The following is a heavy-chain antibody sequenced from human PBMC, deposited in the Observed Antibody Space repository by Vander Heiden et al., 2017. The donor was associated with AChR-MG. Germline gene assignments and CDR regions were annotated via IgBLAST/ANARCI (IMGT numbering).Heavy chain of an antibody. V-gene: IGHV1-8*01. CDR2: MNPQSGNT. CDR3: ARVNAPGYSFGSIAWFDP. Sequence: QVRLVQSGAEVKKPGASVKVSCKASGYTFTSYDVHWVRQATGQGLEWMGWMNPQSGNTGYAQKFQGRVTMARNTSISTAYMELRSLKFEDTAVYFCARVNAPGYSFGSIAWFDPWGQGTLVIVSS. J-gene: IGHJ5*02. D-gene: IGHD1-26*01. CDR1: GYTFTSYD.